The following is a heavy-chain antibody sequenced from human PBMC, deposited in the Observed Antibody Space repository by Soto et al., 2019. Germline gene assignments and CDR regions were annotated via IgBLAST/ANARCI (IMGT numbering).Heavy chain of an antibody. CDR1: GFTFTSYA. V-gene: IGHV3-23*01. CDR2: ISGSGGST. J-gene: IGHJ6*04. D-gene: IGHD3-10*01. Sequence: EVQLLESGGGLVQPGGSLRLSCAASGFTFTSYAMSWVRQAPGKGLEWVSAISGSGGSTYYADSVKGRFTISRDNSKNSLFLQINGLRARDTAVFYWPTEYYLGSGSNSSYHCGLDVWGKGTTVTASS. CDR3: PTEYYLGSGSNSSYHCGLDV.